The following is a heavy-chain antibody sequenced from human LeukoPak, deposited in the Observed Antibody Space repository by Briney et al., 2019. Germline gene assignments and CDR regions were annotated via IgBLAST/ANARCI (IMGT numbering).Heavy chain of an antibody. CDR3: ARDSEQYYYVPSTPFDY. V-gene: IGHV3-48*04. CDR1: GFTFSSYS. J-gene: IGHJ4*02. Sequence: GGSLRLSCAASGFTFSSYSMNWVRQAPGKGLEWVSYISSSSSTIYYADSVKGRFTISRDNAKNSLYLQMNSLRAEDTAVYYCARDSEQYYYVPSTPFDYWGQGTLVTVSS. CDR2: ISSSSSTI. D-gene: IGHD3-10*02.